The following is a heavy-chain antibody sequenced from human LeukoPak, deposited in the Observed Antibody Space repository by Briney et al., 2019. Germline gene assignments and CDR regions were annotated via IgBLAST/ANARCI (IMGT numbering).Heavy chain of an antibody. J-gene: IGHJ4*02. D-gene: IGHD2-15*01. CDR3: AKGRGYCTGGSCYSDY. CDR1: GFTFSSYA. CDR2: ISGSGGST. Sequence: GGSLRLSCAASGFTFSSYAMSWVRQAPGKGLEWVSAISGSGGSTYYADSVKGRFTISRDNSKNTLYLQMNSLRAEDTAVYYCAKGRGYCTGGSCYSDYWGQGTLVTVSS. V-gene: IGHV3-23*01.